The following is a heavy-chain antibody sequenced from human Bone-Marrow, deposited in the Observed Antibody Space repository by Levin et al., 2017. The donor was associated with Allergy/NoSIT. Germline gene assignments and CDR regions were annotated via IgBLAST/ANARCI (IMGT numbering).Heavy chain of an antibody. V-gene: IGHV4-59*01. D-gene: IGHD2-15*01. Sequence: GSLRLSCSVSGDSFRSYYWSWIRQPPGKGLEWIGYISNSGSTKYNPSLKSRVTVSRDTSKNQFSLNLNSVTAADTAMYYCARAGPYCSGGGCSSGIFDYWGQGTLVAVSS. J-gene: IGHJ4*02. CDR2: ISNSGST. CDR3: ARAGPYCSGGGCSSGIFDY. CDR1: GDSFRSYY.